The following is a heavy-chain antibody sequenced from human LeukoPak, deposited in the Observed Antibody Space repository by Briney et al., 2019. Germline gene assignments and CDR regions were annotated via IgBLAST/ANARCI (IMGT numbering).Heavy chain of an antibody. Sequence: ASVKVSCKASGYTLTGYYMHWVRQAPGQGLEGMGRINPNSGGTNYAQKFQGRVTMTMDTSNSTAYMELNRLRSDDTAVYYCAHPYYYDSSGYYEYFQHWGQGTLVTVSS. CDR1: GYTLTGYY. CDR3: AHPYYYDSSGYYEYFQH. J-gene: IGHJ1*01. D-gene: IGHD3-22*01. CDR2: INPNSGGT. V-gene: IGHV1-2*06.